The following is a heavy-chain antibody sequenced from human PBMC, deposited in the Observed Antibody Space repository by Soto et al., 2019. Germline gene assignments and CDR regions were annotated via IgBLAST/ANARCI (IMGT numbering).Heavy chain of an antibody. D-gene: IGHD4-17*01. Sequence: SETLSLTCAVYGGSFSGYYWSWIRQPPGKGLEWIGEINHSGSTNYNPSLKSRVTISVDTSKNQFSLKLSSVTAADTAVYYCAREDMTTMFPHPLRSNFNYYYYGMDVWGQGTTVTVSS. V-gene: IGHV4-34*01. CDR1: GGSFSGYY. CDR3: AREDMTTMFPHPLRSNFNYYYYGMDV. CDR2: INHSGST. J-gene: IGHJ6*02.